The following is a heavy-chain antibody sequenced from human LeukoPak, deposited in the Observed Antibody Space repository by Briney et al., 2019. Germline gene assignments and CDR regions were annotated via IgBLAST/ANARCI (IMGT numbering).Heavy chain of an antibody. CDR3: TTPRGYSGYED. D-gene: IGHD5-12*01. CDR2: IKSKTDGGTT. V-gene: IGHV3-15*01. J-gene: IGHJ4*02. Sequence: GGSLRLSCAASGFTFSTFSMNWVRQAPGKGLEWVGRIKSKTDGGTTDYAAPVKGRFTISRDDSKNTLYLQMNSLKTEDTAVYYCTTPRGYSGYEDWGQGTLVTVSS. CDR1: GFTFSTFS.